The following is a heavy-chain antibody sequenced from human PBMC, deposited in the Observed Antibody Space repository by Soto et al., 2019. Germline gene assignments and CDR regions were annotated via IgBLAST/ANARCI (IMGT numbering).Heavy chain of an antibody. D-gene: IGHD4-17*01. Sequence: PGGSVRLSCAASGFTFSSYAMSWVRQAPGKGLEWVSAISGSGGSTYYADSVKGRFTISRDNSKNTLYLQMNSLRAEDTAVYYCANGVSYGDFKYYFDYWGQGTLVTVSS. CDR2: ISGSGGST. CDR3: ANGVSYGDFKYYFDY. J-gene: IGHJ4*02. V-gene: IGHV3-23*01. CDR1: GFTFSSYA.